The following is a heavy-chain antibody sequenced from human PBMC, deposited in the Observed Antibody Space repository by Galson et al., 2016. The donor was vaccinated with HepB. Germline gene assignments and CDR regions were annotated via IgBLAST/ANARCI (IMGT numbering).Heavy chain of an antibody. CDR1: GFTVSNNY. V-gene: IGHV3-66*01. Sequence: SLRLSCAASGFTVSNNYMRWFRQTPGNGLEWVSLIYSGGDTSSADSVKGRFTISRDSSKNTLYLQMNSLRAEDTAVYYCARVGIAVAGRVPRYYYYGMDVWGQGTTVTVSS. D-gene: IGHD6-19*01. CDR3: ARVGIAVAGRVPRYYYYGMDV. J-gene: IGHJ6*02. CDR2: IYSGGDT.